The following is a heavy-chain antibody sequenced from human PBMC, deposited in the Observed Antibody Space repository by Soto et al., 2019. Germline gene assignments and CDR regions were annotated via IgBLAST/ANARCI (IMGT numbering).Heavy chain of an antibody. Sequence: QVQLQESGPGLVTPSGTLSLTCAVSGGSISSNNWWSWVRQPPGKGLEWIGEIYHDGNTHYNPSLKSRVTISVDKSKNHLALILSSLTAADTAVYYCAKLDGGGYWGQGTLVTVSS. CDR2: IYHDGNT. V-gene: IGHV4-4*02. CDR1: GGSISSNNW. D-gene: IGHD1-1*01. CDR3: AKLDGGGY. J-gene: IGHJ4*02.